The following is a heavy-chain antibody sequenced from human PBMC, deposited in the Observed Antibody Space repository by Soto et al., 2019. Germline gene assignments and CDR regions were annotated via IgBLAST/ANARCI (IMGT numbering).Heavy chain of an antibody. CDR2: IYPSGGST. V-gene: IGHV1-46*01. D-gene: IGHD3-22*01. CDR3: ATAHYNDSSPREAFNI. Sequence: GASVKVSCKASGYPFTSYYMYWVRQASVQGLEWMGIIYPSGGSTSYAQKFQGRAAMTRDTSTRKVYMELSNLRSQDTAVYYCATAHYNDSSPREAFNIWGQGTLVTDS. CDR1: GYPFTSYY. J-gene: IGHJ3*02.